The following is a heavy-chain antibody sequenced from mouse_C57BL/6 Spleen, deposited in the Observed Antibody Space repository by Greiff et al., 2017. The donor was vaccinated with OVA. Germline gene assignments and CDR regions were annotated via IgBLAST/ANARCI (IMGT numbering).Heavy chain of an antibody. CDR3: ARWGSNYGMDY. D-gene: IGHD5-1*01. CDR2: IYPRSGNT. CDR1: GYTFTSYG. V-gene: IGHV1-81*01. Sequence: QVQLKQSGAELARPGASVKLSCKASGYTFTSYGISWVKQRTGQGLEWIGEIYPRSGNTYYNEKFKGKATLTADKSSSTAYMELRSLTSEDSAVYFCARWGSNYGMDYWGQGTSVTVSS. J-gene: IGHJ4*01.